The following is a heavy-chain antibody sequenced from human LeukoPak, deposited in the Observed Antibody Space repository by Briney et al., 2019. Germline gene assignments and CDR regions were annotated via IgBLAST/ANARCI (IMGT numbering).Heavy chain of an antibody. CDR1: GGSISSYY. Sequence: SETLSLTCTVSGGSISSYYWSWIRQPAGKALEWIGRIYPSGGTNYNPSLKSRVTMSADTSKNQFSLKLSSMTAADTAVYYCAGWSATRIDYWGQGTLVTVSS. CDR3: AGWSATRIDY. CDR2: IYPSGGT. V-gene: IGHV4-4*07. D-gene: IGHD1-26*01. J-gene: IGHJ4*02.